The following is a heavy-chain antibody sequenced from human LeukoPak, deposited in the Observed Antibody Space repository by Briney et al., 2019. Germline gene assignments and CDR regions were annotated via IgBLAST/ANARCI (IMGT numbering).Heavy chain of an antibody. V-gene: IGHV4-59*08. Sequence: SETLSLTCTVSGGSISSYYWSWIRQPPGKGLEWIGYIYYSGSTNYNPSLKSRVTISVDTSKNRFSLKLSSVTAADTAVYYCASSQYDGYYFDYWGQGTLVTVSS. CDR2: IYYSGST. J-gene: IGHJ4*02. CDR3: ASSQYDGYYFDY. D-gene: IGHD3-16*01. CDR1: GGSISSYY.